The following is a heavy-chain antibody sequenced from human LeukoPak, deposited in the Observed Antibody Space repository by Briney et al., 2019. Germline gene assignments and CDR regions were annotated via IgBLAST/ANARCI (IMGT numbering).Heavy chain of an antibody. Sequence: PGGSLRLSCVASGFTFNIYWMSWVRQAPGKGLEWVANIKEDGSEKDYVDSVKGRFTISRDNVKNSLYLQMNSLRAEDTAVYYCARARAVAGLFDPWGQGTLVTVSS. CDR2: IKEDGSEK. CDR3: ARARAVAGLFDP. J-gene: IGHJ5*02. V-gene: IGHV3-7*01. CDR1: GFTFNIYW. D-gene: IGHD6-19*01.